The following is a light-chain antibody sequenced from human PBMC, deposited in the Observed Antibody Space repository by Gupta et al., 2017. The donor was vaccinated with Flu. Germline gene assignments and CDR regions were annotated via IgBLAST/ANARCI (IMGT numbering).Light chain of an antibody. Sequence: DVVTIPCRANQSSNSLLAWYQKKPGKAPKLLIHEASSLSSGVPSRFSGSGSGTEFTLTISSLQPDDFATYYCKQYYTYPWTFGQGTKVEIE. CDR2: EAS. V-gene: IGKV1-5*03. CDR1: QSSNSL. CDR3: KQYYTYPWT. J-gene: IGKJ1*01.